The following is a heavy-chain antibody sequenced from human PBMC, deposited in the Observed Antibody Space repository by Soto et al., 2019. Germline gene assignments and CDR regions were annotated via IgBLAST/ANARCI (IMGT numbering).Heavy chain of an antibody. Sequence: QVQLVQSGAEEKKPESTVKVSCKAPGVAFSTYAISWVRQAPGQGLEWMGGIIPMFGTANYAQRFQDRVTITADESTNTVYMELSSLRSEDTAVYFCASGIQLWLRRINNGYSGWGQGTLVTVSS. J-gene: IGHJ4*02. CDR1: GVAFSTYA. CDR2: IIPMFGTA. CDR3: ASGIQLWLRRINNGYSG. D-gene: IGHD5-18*01. V-gene: IGHV1-69*12.